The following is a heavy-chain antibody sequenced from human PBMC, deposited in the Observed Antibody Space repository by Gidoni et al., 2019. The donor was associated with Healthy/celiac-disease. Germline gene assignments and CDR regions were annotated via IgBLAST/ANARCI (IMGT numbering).Heavy chain of an antibody. CDR2: ISWNSGSI. CDR1: GFPFADYA. V-gene: IGHV3-9*01. D-gene: IGHD2-2*01. J-gene: IGHJ4*02. CDR3: AKDGEESSSTSPYFDY. Sequence: EVQLVESGGGLVQPGRSLILSCAASGFPFADYAMHWVRQAPGKGLEWVSGISWNSGSIGYADSVKGRFTISRDNAKNSLYLQMNSLRAEDTALYYCAKDGEESSSTSPYFDYWGQGTLVTVSS.